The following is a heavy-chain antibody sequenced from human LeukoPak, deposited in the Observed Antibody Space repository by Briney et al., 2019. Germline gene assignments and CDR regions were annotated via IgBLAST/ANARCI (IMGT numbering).Heavy chain of an antibody. CDR2: IYYDGSI. V-gene: IGHV4-28*05. D-gene: IGHD3-22*01. CDR1: GYSIRSSNW. J-gene: IGHJ4*02. CDR3: ARVTGYMIEDYFDY. Sequence: PSDTLSLTCAVSGYSIRSSNWWGWIRQPPGKGLEWIGYIYYDGSIYYSPSLRSRVTMSVDTSKNQFSLRLNSVTAVDTAVYYCARVTGYMIEDYFDYWGQGTLVTVSS.